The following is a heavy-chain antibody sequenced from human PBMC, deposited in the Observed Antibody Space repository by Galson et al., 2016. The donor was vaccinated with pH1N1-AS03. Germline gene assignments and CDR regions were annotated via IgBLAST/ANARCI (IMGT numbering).Heavy chain of an antibody. CDR3: ARSDYGDYVDY. V-gene: IGHV1-3*01. CDR2: INAGNGDT. D-gene: IGHD4-17*01. Sequence: SVKVSCKASGGTFGSYGISWVRQAPGQGLEWMGWINAGNGDTKYSQKFQGGVTTTRDTSASMDYMGLSSLRSEDTAVYYCARSDYGDYVDYWGQGTLVTVSS. CDR1: GGTFGSYG. J-gene: IGHJ4*02.